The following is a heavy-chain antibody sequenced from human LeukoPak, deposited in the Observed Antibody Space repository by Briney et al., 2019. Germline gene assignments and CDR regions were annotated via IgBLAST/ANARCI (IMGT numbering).Heavy chain of an antibody. Sequence: SETLSLTCTISGGSVSDYYWSWIRQSPGKGLEWIGYIYHTGSTSYSPSLKSRVTISADTSQNQFSLKLSSVTAADTAVYYCARYSSSWYRWFDPWGQGTLVTVSS. CDR3: ARYSSSWYRWFDP. CDR2: IYHTGST. V-gene: IGHV4-59*02. D-gene: IGHD6-13*01. J-gene: IGHJ5*02. CDR1: GGSVSDYY.